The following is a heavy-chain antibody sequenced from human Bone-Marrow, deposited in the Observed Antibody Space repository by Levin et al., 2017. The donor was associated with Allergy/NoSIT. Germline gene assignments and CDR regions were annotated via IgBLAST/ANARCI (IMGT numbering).Heavy chain of an antibody. D-gene: IGHD3-10*01. Sequence: GGSLRLSCRTSGFIFSDYEMSWFRQAPGRGPEWIGLIRNKTRAETTEYVASVIGRFAISRDDYNSVAYLHMNSLRTEETAVYYCERGVVLGYWGQGTQVTVSS. CDR2: IRNKTRAETT. J-gene: IGHJ4*02. CDR3: ERGVVLGY. V-gene: IGHV3-71*01. CDR1: GFIFSDYE.